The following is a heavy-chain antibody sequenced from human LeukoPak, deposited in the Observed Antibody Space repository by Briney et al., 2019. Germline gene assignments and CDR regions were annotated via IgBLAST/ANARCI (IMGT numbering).Heavy chain of an antibody. CDR3: VRGYSSGYRFDY. Sequence: SGGSLRLSCAASGFTFSSYWMHWVRQVPGKGLEWVSRINSDGSSTSYADSVKGRLTISRDNAKNTLYLQMNSPRDEDTAVYYCVRGYSSGYRFDYWGQGTLVTVSS. J-gene: IGHJ4*02. CDR1: GFTFSSYW. D-gene: IGHD3-22*01. CDR2: INSDGSST. V-gene: IGHV3-74*01.